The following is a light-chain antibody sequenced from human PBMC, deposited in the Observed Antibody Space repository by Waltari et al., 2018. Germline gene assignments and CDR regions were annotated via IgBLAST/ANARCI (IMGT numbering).Light chain of an antibody. J-gene: IGLJ1*01. CDR1: SSDVGGDNF. V-gene: IGLV2-8*01. CDR3: SSSATGGSYFV. CDR2: EVS. Sequence: QSALTQPPSASGSPGQSVTISCTGTSSDVGGDNFVSWYQQYPGKAPKLLVSEVSKRPSGVPTRFYGSKSGNTAALTVSGLQAEDEADYYCSSSATGGSYFVFGTGTRVTVL.